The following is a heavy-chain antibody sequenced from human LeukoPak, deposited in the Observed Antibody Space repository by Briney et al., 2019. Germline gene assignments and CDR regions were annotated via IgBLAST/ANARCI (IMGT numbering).Heavy chain of an antibody. CDR1: GGSISSYY. V-gene: IGHV4-59*01. D-gene: IGHD3-10*01. J-gene: IGHJ4*02. Sequence: PSETLSLTCTVSGGSISSYYWSWIRQPPGKGLEWIGYIYYSGSTNYNPSLKSRVTISVGTSKNQFSLKLSSVTAADTAVYYCARDRLWFNYWGQGTLVTVSS. CDR2: IYYSGST. CDR3: ARDRLWFNY.